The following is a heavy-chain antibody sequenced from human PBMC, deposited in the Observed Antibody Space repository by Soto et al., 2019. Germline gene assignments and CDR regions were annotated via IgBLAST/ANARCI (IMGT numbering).Heavy chain of an antibody. CDR3: ARDRRDSSRDDSFDI. CDR2: IYRGFST. D-gene: IGHD6-6*01. J-gene: IGHJ3*02. V-gene: IGHV3-53*01. CDR1: GFNVTNTY. Sequence: VGSLRLSCAVSGFNVTNTYMSWVRQAPGKGLEWVSVIYRGFSTFYADSVKGRFTVSREDSKNTVSLQMNSLRAEDTAVYYCARDRRDSSRDDSFDIWGQGTMVTVSS.